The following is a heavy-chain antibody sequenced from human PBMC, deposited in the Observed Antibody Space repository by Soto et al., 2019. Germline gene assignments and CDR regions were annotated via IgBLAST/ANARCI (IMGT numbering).Heavy chain of an antibody. CDR2: VNHGGST. J-gene: IGHJ4*02. CDR1: GYTISSGCF. CDR3: ARVLFCSTDSCYAGFDH. D-gene: IGHD2-2*01. V-gene: IGHV4-38-2*02. Sequence: PSETLSLTCTVSGYTISSGCFWGFIRQSPGKGLECIGSVNHGGSTYYSPSLKSRVFISVDTSKNQFSLRLTSVTAADTAVYYCARVLFCSTDSCYAGFDHWGQGTLVTVSS.